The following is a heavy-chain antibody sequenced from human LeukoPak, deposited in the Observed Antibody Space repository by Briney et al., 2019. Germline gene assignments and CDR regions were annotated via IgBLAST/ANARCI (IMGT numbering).Heavy chain of an antibody. CDR2: ISWNSGNI. D-gene: IGHD6-19*01. V-gene: IGHV3-9*01. Sequence: GRSLRLSCAASGFTFDDYGMHWVRQPPGKGLEWVSGISWNSGNIGYADSVKGRFTTSRDNAKNSLYLQMDILKPEDTAFYYWAKVDGYNSGWYDSWGQGTLVTVSS. CDR3: AKVDGYNSGWYDS. CDR1: GFTFDDYG. J-gene: IGHJ5*01.